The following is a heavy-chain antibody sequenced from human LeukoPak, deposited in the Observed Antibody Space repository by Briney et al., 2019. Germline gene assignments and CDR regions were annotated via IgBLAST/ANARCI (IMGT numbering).Heavy chain of an antibody. CDR1: GGSISSSSYY. CDR2: IYTSGST. V-gene: IGHV4-61*02. CDR3: ARDGGGSGSYYKFPGRYYYMDV. D-gene: IGHD3-10*01. Sequence: SETLSLTCTVSGGSISSSSYYWSWIRQPAGKGLEWIGRIYTSGSTNYNPSLKSRVTISVDTSKNQFSLKLSSVTAADTAVYYCARDGGGSGSYYKFPGRYYYMDVWGKGTTVTVSS. J-gene: IGHJ6*03.